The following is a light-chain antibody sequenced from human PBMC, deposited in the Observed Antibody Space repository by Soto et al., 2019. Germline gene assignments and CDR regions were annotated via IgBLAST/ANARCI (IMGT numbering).Light chain of an antibody. Sequence: DIQMTQSPATLSASLGDRVTITCRASQNINSWLAWYQQKPGKAPKLLIYDASTLESGVPSRFSGTGSGTEFTLTISSMQPDDFATYYCQQYNSYSFGQGTKVDIK. V-gene: IGKV1-5*01. CDR2: DAS. CDR1: QNINSW. J-gene: IGKJ1*01. CDR3: QQYNSYS.